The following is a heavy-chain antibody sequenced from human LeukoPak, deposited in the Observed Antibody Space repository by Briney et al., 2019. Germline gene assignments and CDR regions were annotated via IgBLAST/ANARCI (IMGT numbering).Heavy chain of an antibody. CDR1: GFTVSSNY. CDR3: ARVVAAYYGMDV. J-gene: IGHJ6*02. CDR2: IYSGGST. D-gene: IGHD2-15*01. V-gene: IGHV3-66*01. Sequence: PGGSLRLSCAASGFTVSSNYMSWVRQAPGKGLEWVSVIYSGGSTYYADSVKGRFTISRDNSKSTLYLQMNSLRAEDTAVYYCARVVAAYYGMDVWGQGITVTVSS.